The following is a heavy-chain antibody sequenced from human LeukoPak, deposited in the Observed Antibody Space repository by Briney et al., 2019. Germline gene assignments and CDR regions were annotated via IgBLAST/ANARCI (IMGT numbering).Heavy chain of an antibody. D-gene: IGHD1-26*01. Sequence: GGSLRLSCAASGFTFSRYAMQWVRQAPDKRLVYVSGMDDSGAHTYYADSVKGRFTMSRDNSRDTLYLQMGSLRPEDTAVYYCARDGKAKNDFWGQGTLVTVST. CDR2: MDDSGAHT. J-gene: IGHJ4*02. V-gene: IGHV3-64*02. CDR1: GFTFSRYA. CDR3: ARDGKAKNDF.